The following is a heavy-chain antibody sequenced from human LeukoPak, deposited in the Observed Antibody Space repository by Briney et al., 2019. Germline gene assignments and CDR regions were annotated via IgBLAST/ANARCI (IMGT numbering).Heavy chain of an antibody. D-gene: IGHD3-16*02. CDR1: GGSISSGDYY. CDR2: IYHSGST. V-gene: IGHV4-30-2*01. Sequence: SQTLSLTCTVSGGSISSGDYYWSWIRQPPGKGLEWIGYIYHSGSTYYNPSLKSRVTISVDRSKNQFSLKLSSVTAADTAVYYCARAPGELTWGDWYFDLWGRGTLVTVSS. CDR3: ARAPGELTWGDWYFDL. J-gene: IGHJ2*01.